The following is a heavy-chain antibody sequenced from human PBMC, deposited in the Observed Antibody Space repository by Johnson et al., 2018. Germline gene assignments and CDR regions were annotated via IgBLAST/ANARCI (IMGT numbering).Heavy chain of an antibody. Sequence: VQLQQSGGGLVRPGGSLRLSCVASGFTFSTYDMHWVRQAPGKGLEWVGVIGPARDTYYPDSVKGRFIISRDNAKNSVSLQMNSLSAEDTALYYCARMYCSGGNCYTDVFDVWGQGTTVIVSS. CDR2: IGPARDT. CDR3: ARMYCSGGNCYTDVFDV. V-gene: IGHV3-13*01. J-gene: IGHJ3*01. D-gene: IGHD2-15*01. CDR1: GFTFSTYD.